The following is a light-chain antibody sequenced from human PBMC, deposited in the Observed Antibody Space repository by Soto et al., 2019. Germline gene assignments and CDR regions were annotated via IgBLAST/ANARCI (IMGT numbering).Light chain of an antibody. CDR2: DAS. CDR1: QSISSW. J-gene: IGKJ1*01. V-gene: IGKV1-5*01. CDR3: QQYNSYRWT. Sequence: DIQMTQSPSTLSASVGDRVTITCRASQSISSWLAWYQQKPGKAPKLLIYDASSLESGVPSRFSGSGSGTEFHLTISSLQPDYFATYYCQQYNSYRWTFGQGTKVEIK.